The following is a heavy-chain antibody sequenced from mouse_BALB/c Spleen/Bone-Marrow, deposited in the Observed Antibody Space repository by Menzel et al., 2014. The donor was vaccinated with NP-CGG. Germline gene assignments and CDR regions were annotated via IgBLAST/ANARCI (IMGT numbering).Heavy chain of an antibody. CDR1: GFDFSRYP. CDR3: ARLGYYGSYAY. D-gene: IGHD1-1*01. CDR2: LNPDSITI. V-gene: IGHV4-1*02. J-gene: IGHJ3*01. Sequence: KLVESGGGLVQPGGSLKLSCAASGFDFSRYPMSWARQAPGKVLVWNGELNPDSITINYTPSLKDKFIISRDNAKNTLYLQIGRVRSEDTALYYCARLGYYGSYAYWGQGTLVTVSA.